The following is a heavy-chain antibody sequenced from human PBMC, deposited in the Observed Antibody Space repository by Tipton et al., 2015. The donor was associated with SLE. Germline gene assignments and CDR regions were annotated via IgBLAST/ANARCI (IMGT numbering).Heavy chain of an antibody. Sequence: TLSLTCTVSGGSISSHYWAWIRQSPGKGLEWIGYISYSETTNYNPSLKGRVTTSVDTSKNQFSLKLRSVTAADTAVYYCAGAWQGYCSGGTCYVLDYWGQGTLVTVSS. J-gene: IGHJ4*02. CDR1: GGSISSHY. D-gene: IGHD2-15*01. CDR3: AGAWQGYCSGGTCYVLDY. V-gene: IGHV4-59*11. CDR2: ISYSETT.